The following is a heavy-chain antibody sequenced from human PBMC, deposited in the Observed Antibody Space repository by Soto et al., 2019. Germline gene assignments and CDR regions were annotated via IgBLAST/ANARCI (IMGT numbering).Heavy chain of an antibody. CDR3: ARLRIATNNYKWFDP. CDR2: IYVTGAV. Sequence: SETLSLTCSVSGAALNSGNYYWSWIRQVPGKGLEWIGHIYVTGAVDYNPSLRDRITISQDTSERQFSLNLRLVTAADTAVYYCARLRIATNNYKWFDPRGQGTPVTVSS. V-gene: IGHV4-31*03. J-gene: IGHJ5*02. CDR1: GAALNSGNYY. D-gene: IGHD2-21*01.